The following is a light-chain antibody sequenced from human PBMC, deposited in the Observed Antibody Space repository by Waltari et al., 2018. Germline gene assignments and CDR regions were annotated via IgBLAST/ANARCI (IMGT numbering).Light chain of an antibody. Sequence: QSVLTQPPSASGTPGQRVTISCSGSSDNIGTHSVNWYQQLPRTAPKLLIYRNNQRPSGVPDRFSGSKSGTSASLAISGLLSDDEADYYCAAWDDSLNGYLFGTGTKVTVL. V-gene: IGLV1-44*01. CDR2: RNN. J-gene: IGLJ1*01. CDR1: SDNIGTHS. CDR3: AAWDDSLNGYL.